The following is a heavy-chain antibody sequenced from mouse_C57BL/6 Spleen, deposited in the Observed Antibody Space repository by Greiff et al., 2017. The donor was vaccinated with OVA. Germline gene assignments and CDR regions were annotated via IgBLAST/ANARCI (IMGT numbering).Heavy chain of an antibody. V-gene: IGHV3-6*01. J-gene: IGHJ2*01. Sequence: DVKLQESGPGLVKPSQSLSLTCSVTGYSITSGYYWNWIRQFPGNKLEWMGYISYDGSNNYNPSLKNRISITRDTSKNQFFLKLNSVTTEDTATYYCARDPLDYWGQGTTLTVSS. CDR1: GYSITSGYY. CDR3: ARDPLDY. CDR2: ISYDGSN.